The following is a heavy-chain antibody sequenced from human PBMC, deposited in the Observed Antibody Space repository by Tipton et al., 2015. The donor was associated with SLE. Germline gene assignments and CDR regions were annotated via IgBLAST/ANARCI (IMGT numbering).Heavy chain of an antibody. CDR1: GYTFTSYG. D-gene: IGHD2-2*01. V-gene: IGHV1-18*01. Sequence: QLVQSGAEVKKPGASVKVSCKASGYTFTSYGISWVRQAPGQGLEWMGWISAYNGNTNYAQKLQGRVTMTTDTSTSTAYMELRSLRSDGTAVYYRARERGGVVGPAAFPYFYYLDVWGKGTTVTVSS. CDR2: ISAYNGNT. J-gene: IGHJ6*03. CDR3: ARERGGVVGPAAFPYFYYLDV.